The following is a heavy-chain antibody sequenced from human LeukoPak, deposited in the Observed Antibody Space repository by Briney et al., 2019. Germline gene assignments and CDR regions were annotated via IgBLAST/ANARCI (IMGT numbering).Heavy chain of an antibody. CDR3: ARNSNYVGYMDV. V-gene: IGHV4-30-4*08. Sequence: LRLSCTASGFTFGDYAMSWIRQPPGKGLEWIGYIYYSGSTYYNPSLKSRVTISVDTSKNQFSLKLSSVTAADTAVYYCARNSNYVGYMDVWGKGTTVTVSS. D-gene: IGHD4-11*01. CDR1: GFTFGDYA. CDR2: IYYSGST. J-gene: IGHJ6*03.